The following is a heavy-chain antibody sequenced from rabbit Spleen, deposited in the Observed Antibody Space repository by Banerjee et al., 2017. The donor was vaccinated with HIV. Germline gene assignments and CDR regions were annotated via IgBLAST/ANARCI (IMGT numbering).Heavy chain of an antibody. CDR2: IDPNKSGST. CDR1: GFDLSSYYY. D-gene: IGHD1-1*01. J-gene: IGHJ4*01. Sequence: QSLEESGGDLVKPGASLTLTCTASGFDLSSYYYMCWVRQAPGKGLEWIACIDPNKSGSTRYASWAKGRFTISKTSSTTVTLQMTSLTAADTATYFCARDGRSTSAWSFNLWGPGTLVTVS. V-gene: IGHV1S40*01. CDR3: ARDGRSTSAWSFNL.